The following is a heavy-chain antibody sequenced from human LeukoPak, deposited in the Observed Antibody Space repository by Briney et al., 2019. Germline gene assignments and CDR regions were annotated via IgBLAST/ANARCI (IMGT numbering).Heavy chain of an antibody. Sequence: XTVXXASXXXYYWSWIRQPPGKGLEWIGYMYYSGSTNYNPSLTSRVTISVDTSKNPFSLTLTSVTAADPALYYCARDGPYGSGIYRTMNCFDPWGQGTLVTVSS. CDR2: MYYSGST. J-gene: IGHJ5*02. V-gene: IGHV4-59*01. CDR1: XASXXXYY. D-gene: IGHD3-10*01. CDR3: ARDGPYGSGIYRTMNCFDP.